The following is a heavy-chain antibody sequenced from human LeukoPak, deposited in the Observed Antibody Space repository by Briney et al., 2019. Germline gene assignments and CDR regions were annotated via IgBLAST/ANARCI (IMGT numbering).Heavy chain of an antibody. V-gene: IGHV4-39*07. CDR1: GGSISSSSYY. J-gene: IGHJ3*02. CDR3: ARISSGSYSTAFDI. CDR2: IYYSGST. D-gene: IGHD1-26*01. Sequence: SETLSLTCTVSGGSISSSSYYWGWIRQPPGKGLEWIGSIYYSGSTYYNPSLKSRVTISVDTSKNQFSLKLSSVTAADTAVYYCARISSGSYSTAFDIWGQGTMVTVSS.